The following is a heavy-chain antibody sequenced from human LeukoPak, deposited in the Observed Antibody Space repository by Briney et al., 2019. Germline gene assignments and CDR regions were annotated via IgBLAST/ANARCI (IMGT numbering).Heavy chain of an antibody. D-gene: IGHD2-8*01. Sequence: ASVKVSCKATGYTFTTYGNSWVRHAPGQGLEWMGWIGPYNGNTNSAQKVQGRVTMTTDTSTSTAYMELRSLRSEDTAVYYCAICHIGVPFDYWGQGTLVTVSS. CDR3: AICHIGVPFDY. J-gene: IGHJ4*02. CDR1: GYTFTTYG. V-gene: IGHV1-18*01. CDR2: IGPYNGNT.